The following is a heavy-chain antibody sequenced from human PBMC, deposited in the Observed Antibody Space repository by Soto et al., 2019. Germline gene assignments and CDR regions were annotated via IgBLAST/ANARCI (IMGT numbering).Heavy chain of an antibody. V-gene: IGHV3-9*01. CDR3: AKDIAAAVRNYMDV. J-gene: IGHJ6*03. CDR2: LSWNSGSI. CDR1: GFTFDDYA. Sequence: EVQLVESGGGLVQPGRSLRLSCAASGFTFDDYAMHWVRQAPGKGLEWVSGLSWNSGSIGYADSVKGRFTISRDNAKNSLYLQMNSLRAEDTALYYCAKDIAAAVRNYMDVWGKGTTVTVSS. D-gene: IGHD6-13*01.